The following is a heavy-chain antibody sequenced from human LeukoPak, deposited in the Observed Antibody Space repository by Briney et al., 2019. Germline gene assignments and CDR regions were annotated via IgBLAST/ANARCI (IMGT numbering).Heavy chain of an antibody. V-gene: IGHV3-23*01. CDR1: GFTFSSYA. Sequence: GGSLRLSCGASGFTFSSYAMSWVRHAPGKGLDWVSVISGSAHKIRYADSVKGRFTISRDNSENIVYLQMNDLRAEDTAVYYCAGRVTGYSSGYVYWGQGTLVTVSS. D-gene: IGHD5-18*01. CDR2: ISGSAHKI. CDR3: AGRVTGYSSGYVY. J-gene: IGHJ4*02.